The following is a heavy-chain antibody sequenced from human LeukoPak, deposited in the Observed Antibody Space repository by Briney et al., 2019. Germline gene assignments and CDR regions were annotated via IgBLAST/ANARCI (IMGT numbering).Heavy chain of an antibody. D-gene: IGHD2-15*01. J-gene: IGHJ4*02. V-gene: IGHV3-23*01. CDR3: AKDQKSGGSYLSFDY. CDR2: ISGSGANT. CDR1: GFTFSSYA. Sequence: PGGSLRLSCAASGFTFSSYAMSWVRQAPGKGLEWVSTISGSGANTYYADSVKGRFTISRDNSKNTLFLQMNSLRAEDTAMYYCAKDQKSGGSYLSFDYWGQGTLVSVSS.